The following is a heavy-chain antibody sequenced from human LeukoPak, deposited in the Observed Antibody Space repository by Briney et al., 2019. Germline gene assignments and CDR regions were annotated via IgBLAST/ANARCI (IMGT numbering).Heavy chain of an antibody. V-gene: IGHV4-39*07. D-gene: IGHD1-26*01. CDR1: SGSISASSFY. CDR2: IYYSGNT. CDR3: ARSSWSYDGHFDS. J-gene: IGHJ4*02. Sequence: SETLSLTCTVSSGSISASSFYWGWIRQPPGKGLDWIGSIYYSGNTYYNPSLKSRVTISVDTSKNQFSLKLSSVTAADTAVYYCARSSWSYDGHFDSWGQGTLVTVSS.